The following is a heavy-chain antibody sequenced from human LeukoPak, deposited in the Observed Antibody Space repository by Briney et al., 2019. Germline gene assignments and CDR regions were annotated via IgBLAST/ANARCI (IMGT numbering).Heavy chain of an antibody. CDR3: ARDSTSRQLSPNQLLIPHDHYYYMDV. Sequence: GASVKVSCKASGYTFTSYAMNWVRQAPGQGLEWMGWINPNSGGTNYAQKFQGRVTMTRDTSISTAYMELSRLRSDDTAVYYCARDSTSRQLSPNQLLIPHDHYYYMDVWGKGTTVTVSS. V-gene: IGHV1-2*02. CDR2: INPNSGGT. J-gene: IGHJ6*03. CDR1: GYTFTSYA. D-gene: IGHD2-2*01.